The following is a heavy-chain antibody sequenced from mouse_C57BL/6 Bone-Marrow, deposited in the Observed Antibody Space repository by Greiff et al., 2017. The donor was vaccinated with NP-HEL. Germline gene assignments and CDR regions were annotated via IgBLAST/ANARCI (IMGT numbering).Heavy chain of an antibody. CDR1: GFSLSTSGMG. CDR3: ARGYYYGSSHWYFDV. V-gene: IGHV8-12*01. Sequence: QVTLKESGPGILQSSQTLSLTCSFSGFSLSTSGMGMSWIRQPSGKGLEWLAHIYWDDDKRYNPSLKSRLTISKDTSRNQVFLKITSVDTADTATYYCARGYYYGSSHWYFDVWGTGTTVTVSS. D-gene: IGHD1-1*01. J-gene: IGHJ1*03. CDR2: IYWDDDK.